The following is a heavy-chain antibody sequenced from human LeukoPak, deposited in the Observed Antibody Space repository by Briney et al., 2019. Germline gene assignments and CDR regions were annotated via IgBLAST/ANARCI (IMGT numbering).Heavy chain of an antibody. D-gene: IGHD2-8*01. CDR2: ISYDGNKK. CDR3: ARDRMSPTYRNYYVMDV. V-gene: IGHV3-30-3*01. J-gene: IGHJ6*02. Sequence: GGSLRLSCAASGFTFSSYAMHWVRQAPGKGLEWVAVISYDGNKKYYADSVKGRFTISRDNSKNTLSLQMNSLRAEDTAVYYCARDRMSPTYRNYYVMDVWGQGTTVTVSS. CDR1: GFTFSSYA.